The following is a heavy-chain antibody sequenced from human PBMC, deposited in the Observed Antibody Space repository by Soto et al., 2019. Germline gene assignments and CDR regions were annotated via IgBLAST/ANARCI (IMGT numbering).Heavy chain of an antibody. CDR3: ARGDSDLAVSEAAY. J-gene: IGHJ1*01. CDR1: GGSISTYY. CDR2: IYYDGST. V-gene: IGHV4-59*01. Sequence: SETLSLTCTVSGGSISTYYWSWIRQPPGKGLEWIGYIYYDGSTSYNPSLRSRVTISVDTSKNEFSLKLTSVTAADTAIYYCARGDSDLAVSEAAYWGQGTLVTVSS. D-gene: IGHD2-15*01.